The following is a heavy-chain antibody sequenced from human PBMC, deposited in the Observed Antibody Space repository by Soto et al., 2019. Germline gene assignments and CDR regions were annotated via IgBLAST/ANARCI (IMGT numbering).Heavy chain of an antibody. Sequence: GGSLRLSCAASGFTFSSYAMSWVRQAPGKGLEWVSAISGSGGSTYYADSVKGRFTISRDNSKNTLYLQMNSLRAEDTAVYYYAKGTIVVVPAALFDYWGQGTLVTVSS. V-gene: IGHV3-23*01. CDR3: AKGTIVVVPAALFDY. CDR1: GFTFSSYA. J-gene: IGHJ4*02. D-gene: IGHD2-2*01. CDR2: ISGSGGST.